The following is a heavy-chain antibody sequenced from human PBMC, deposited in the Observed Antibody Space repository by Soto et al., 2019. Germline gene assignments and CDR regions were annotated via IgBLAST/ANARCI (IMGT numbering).Heavy chain of an antibody. J-gene: IGHJ3*02. CDR2: MNPNSANT. D-gene: IGHD2-2*01. CDR1: GYTFTSYD. V-gene: IGHV1-8*01. CDR3: ARGLYAFDI. Sequence: ASVTVSCKASGYTFTSYDVNWVRQAAGQGLEWMGWMNPNSANTGSAQKFQGRVTMTRNTSISTAYMELSSLRSEDTAVYYCARGLYAFDIWGQGTMVTVSS.